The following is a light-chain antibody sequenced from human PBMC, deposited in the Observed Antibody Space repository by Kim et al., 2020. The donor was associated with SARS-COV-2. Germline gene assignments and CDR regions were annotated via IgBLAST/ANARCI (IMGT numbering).Light chain of an antibody. CDR1: SCNIGADYC. CDR3: QSYDSSLSGYV. Sequence: RVTISCTGSSCNIGADYCVQWYQHFPGAAPKLLMYGNRNRPAGVPDRFSGSRSGTSASLSITGPQAEDEADYYCQSYDSSLSGYVFGTGTKVTVL. J-gene: IGLJ1*01. V-gene: IGLV1-40*01. CDR2: GNR.